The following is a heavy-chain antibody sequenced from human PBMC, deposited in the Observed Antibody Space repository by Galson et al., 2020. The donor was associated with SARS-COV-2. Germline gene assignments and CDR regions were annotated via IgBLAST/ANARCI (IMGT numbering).Heavy chain of an antibody. Sequence: ASENPSLTCTVYAGFLSSTSYYWGWIRQYPGKGLEWLGSVYFNGRSLYNPSLGSRVTISVDTSRNQFYLRLTSVTAADTAVYYCARKEATYDYWGPGTLVTVSS. D-gene: IGHD5-12*01. J-gene: IGHJ4*02. CDR1: AGFLSSTSYY. CDR2: VYFNGRS. CDR3: ARKEATYDY. V-gene: IGHV4-39*07.